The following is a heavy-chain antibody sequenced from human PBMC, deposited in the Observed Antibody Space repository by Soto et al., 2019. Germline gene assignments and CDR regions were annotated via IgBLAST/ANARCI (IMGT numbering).Heavy chain of an antibody. CDR2: IYYSGST. Sequence: QVQLQESGPGLVKPSQTLSLTCTVSGGSISSGGYYWSWIRQHPGKGLEWIGSIYYSGSTYYNPSLQSRVTISVDMSKNHFSLKLSSVTAADTAVYYCARVEQPGHYYYGMDVWGQGTTVAVSS. CDR1: GGSISSGGYY. D-gene: IGHD5-18*01. J-gene: IGHJ6*02. CDR3: ARVEQPGHYYYGMDV. V-gene: IGHV4-31*03.